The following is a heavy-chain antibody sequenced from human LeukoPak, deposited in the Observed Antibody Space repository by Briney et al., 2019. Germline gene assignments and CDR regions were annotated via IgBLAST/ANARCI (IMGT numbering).Heavy chain of an antibody. CDR1: GYTFTNYA. CDR3: ARARYVWGSYRPFDY. Sequence: ASVKVSCKSSGYTFTNYAMHWVRQAPGQRLEWMGWINAGNGNTKYSQKFQGRVTITRDTSASTAYMELSSLRSEDTAVYYCARARYVWGSYRPFDYWGQGTLVTVSS. J-gene: IGHJ4*02. V-gene: IGHV1-3*01. CDR2: INAGNGNT. D-gene: IGHD3-16*02.